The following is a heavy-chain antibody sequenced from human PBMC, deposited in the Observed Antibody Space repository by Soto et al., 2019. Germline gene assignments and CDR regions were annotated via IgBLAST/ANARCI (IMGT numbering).Heavy chain of an antibody. CDR1: GGPFSGYY. Sequence: QVQLQQWGAGLLKPSETLSLTCAVYGGPFSGYYWSWIRQSPGKGLEWIGEINHLGTTNYNPSLKSRVTISVDTSNKRFSLKLSSVTSADTAVYYCATRGGGSYPFYFDYWGHGTLVTVSS. D-gene: IGHD1-26*01. CDR2: INHLGTT. J-gene: IGHJ4*01. V-gene: IGHV4-34*01. CDR3: ATRGGGSYPFYFDY.